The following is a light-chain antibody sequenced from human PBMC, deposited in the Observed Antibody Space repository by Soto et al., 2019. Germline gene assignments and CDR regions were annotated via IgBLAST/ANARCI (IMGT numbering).Light chain of an antibody. CDR1: SSNIGSNT. CDR3: EAWDDSLNGHV. J-gene: IGLJ1*01. Sequence: QSVLTQPPSASGTPGQRVTISCSGSSSNIGSNTVNWYHQLPGTAPKLLIYSNNQRPSGVPDRFSGSKSGTSASLAISGLQSEDEADYYCEAWDDSLNGHVFGTGTKLTVL. V-gene: IGLV1-44*01. CDR2: SNN.